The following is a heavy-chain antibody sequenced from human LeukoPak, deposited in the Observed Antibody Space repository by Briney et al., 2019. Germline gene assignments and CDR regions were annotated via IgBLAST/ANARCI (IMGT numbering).Heavy chain of an antibody. V-gene: IGHV3-7*03. D-gene: IGHD3-9*01. CDR1: GFTFGKYG. CDR3: ARDQYDTWSRRGNFDS. Sequence: PGGSLRLSCVASGFTFGKYGMSWVRQAPGKGLEWVAYIKLDGSEKNYVDSVKGRFTISRDNTKNSLYLQRNSLRVEDTAVFYCARDQYDTWSRRGNFDSWGQGTLVTVSS. J-gene: IGHJ4*02. CDR2: IKLDGSEK.